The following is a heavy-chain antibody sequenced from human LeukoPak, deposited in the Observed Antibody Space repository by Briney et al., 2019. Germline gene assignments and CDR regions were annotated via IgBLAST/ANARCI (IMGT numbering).Heavy chain of an antibody. CDR3: ANMGKRLLGWFGP. V-gene: IGHV3-21*01. J-gene: IGHJ5*02. CDR2: ISSSSSYI. Sequence: GGSLRLSCAASGFTFSRYSMNWVRQAPGKGLEWVSSISSSSSYIYYADSVKGRFTISRDNAKNSLYLQMNSLRAEDTAVYYCANMGKRLLGWFGPWGQGTLVTVSS. D-gene: IGHD2-8*02. CDR1: GFTFSRYS.